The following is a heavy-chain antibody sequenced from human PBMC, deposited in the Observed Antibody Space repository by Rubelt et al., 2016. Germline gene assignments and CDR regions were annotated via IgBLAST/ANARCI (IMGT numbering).Heavy chain of an antibody. CDR1: GFTFSSYW. CDR3: ARLSGYDSPP. Sequence: EVQLVESGGGLVQPGGSLRLSCAASGFTFSSYWMSWVRQAPGKGLEWVSSISSSSSYIYYADSVKGRFTISRDKAKNALYLQMTSLRAEDTAVYYCARLSGYDSPPWGQGTLVTVSS. D-gene: IGHD5-12*01. CDR2: ISSSSSYI. V-gene: IGHV3-21*01. J-gene: IGHJ5*02.